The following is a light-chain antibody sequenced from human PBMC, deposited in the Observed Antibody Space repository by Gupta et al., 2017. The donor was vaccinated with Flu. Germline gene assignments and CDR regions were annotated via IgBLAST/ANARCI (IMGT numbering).Light chain of an antibody. V-gene: IGLV2-23*01. CDR1: SSDVGSYNL. CDR3: CSYAGSSTYV. Sequence: QSALTQPASVSGSPGQSITISCTGTSSDVGSYNLVSWYQQHPGKAPKLMIYEDYKRPSGVSNRCSGSKSGNTASLTISGLQAEDEADYYCCSYAGSSTYVFGTETKVTVL. CDR2: EDY. J-gene: IGLJ1*01.